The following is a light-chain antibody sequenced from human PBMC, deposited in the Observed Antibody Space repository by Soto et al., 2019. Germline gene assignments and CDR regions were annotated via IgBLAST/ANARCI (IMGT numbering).Light chain of an antibody. CDR3: MQGTHWIT. Sequence: DVVMTQSPLSLPVTLGQPASISCRSSQSLVYSDGNTYLNWFQQRPGQSPRRLIYNVSNRGAGVPDRFSGSGSGPDFTLTISRVEAEDVGVYYCMQGTHWITFGQGTRLEIK. V-gene: IGKV2-30*01. CDR2: NVS. J-gene: IGKJ5*01. CDR1: QSLVYSDGNTY.